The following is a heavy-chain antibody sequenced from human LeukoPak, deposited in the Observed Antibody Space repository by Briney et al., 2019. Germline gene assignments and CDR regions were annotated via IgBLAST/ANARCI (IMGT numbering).Heavy chain of an antibody. V-gene: IGHV3-11*04. CDR2: ISGSGTTT. CDR1: GLTFSDYY. CDR3: AIQITMIVVVPYFDY. D-gene: IGHD3-22*01. J-gene: IGHJ4*02. Sequence: PGGSLRLSCAASGLTFSDYYMTWIRQAPGKGLEWVSSISGSGTTTYSADSVRGRFTVSRDNAKNSVFLYMNSLRVEDTAVYYCAIQITMIVVVPYFDYWGQGTLVTVSS.